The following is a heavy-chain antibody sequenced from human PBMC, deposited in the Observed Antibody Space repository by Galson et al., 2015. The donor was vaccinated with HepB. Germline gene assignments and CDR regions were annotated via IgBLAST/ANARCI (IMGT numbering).Heavy chain of an antibody. J-gene: IGHJ4*02. Sequence: CAISGDSVSSHSAAWNWIRQSPSRGLEWLGRTYYRSKWYNDYAVSVKSRITINPDTSKNQFSLQLNSVTPEDTAVYYCVFSYGESDYFDYWGQGTLVTVSS. CDR2: TYYRSKWYN. V-gene: IGHV6-1*01. D-gene: IGHD5-18*01. CDR1: GDSVSSHSAA. CDR3: VFSYGESDYFDY.